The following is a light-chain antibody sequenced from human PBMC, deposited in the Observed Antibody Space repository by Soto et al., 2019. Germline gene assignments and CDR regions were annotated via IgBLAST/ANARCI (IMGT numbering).Light chain of an antibody. CDR1: SSNIGAGYD. CDR3: QSYDISLSVV. V-gene: IGLV1-40*01. CDR2: GNS. J-gene: IGLJ2*01. Sequence: QSVLTQPPSVSGAPGQRVTISCTGSSSNIGAGYDVYWYHQLPGTAPKLLIYGNSNRPSGVPDRFSGSKSGTSASLAITGLQAEDEADYYCQSYDISLSVVFGGGTKVTVL.